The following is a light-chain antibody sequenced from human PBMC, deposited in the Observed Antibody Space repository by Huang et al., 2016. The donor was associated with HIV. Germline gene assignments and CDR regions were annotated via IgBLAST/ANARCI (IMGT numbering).Light chain of an antibody. CDR3: QQYNNWPPA. CDR1: QSVSSH. Sequence: EMVMTQSPATLSVSPGERATLSCRTSQSVSSHVAWYQQKPGQAPRLLIYGASTRATGVPARFSGSGSGTEFTLTISSLQSEDFVVYYCQQYNNWPPAFGQGTKLEIK. J-gene: IGKJ2*01. V-gene: IGKV3-15*01. CDR2: GAS.